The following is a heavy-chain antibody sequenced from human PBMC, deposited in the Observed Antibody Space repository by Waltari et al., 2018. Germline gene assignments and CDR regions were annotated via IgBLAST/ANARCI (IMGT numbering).Heavy chain of an antibody. V-gene: IGHV1-2*06. CDR1: GYTFSDYY. Sequence: QVQLVQSGADMKKPGASVQVSCRASGYTFSDYYIHWIRQAPGQGFEWMGRITPNNGGTTSVEKFQGRVTMTRDTSISTAYMELSGLTSDDTAVYYCARGAFCSGGICYADFDYWGQGTLVTVSS. CDR3: ARGAFCSGGICYADFDY. CDR2: ITPNNGGT. J-gene: IGHJ4*02. D-gene: IGHD2-15*01.